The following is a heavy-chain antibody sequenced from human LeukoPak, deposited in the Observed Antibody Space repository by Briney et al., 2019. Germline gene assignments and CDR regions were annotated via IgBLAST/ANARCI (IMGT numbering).Heavy chain of an antibody. J-gene: IGHJ4*02. V-gene: IGHV3-30*18. CDR2: ISYDGSNK. CDR1: GFTFSSYG. CDR3: AKDKGYFDY. Sequence: GRSLRLSCAASGFTFSSYGMHWVRQAPGKGLEWVAVISYDGSNKYYADSVKGRFTISRDNSKNRLYLQMNSLRAEDTAVYYCAKDKGYFDYWGQGTLVTVSS.